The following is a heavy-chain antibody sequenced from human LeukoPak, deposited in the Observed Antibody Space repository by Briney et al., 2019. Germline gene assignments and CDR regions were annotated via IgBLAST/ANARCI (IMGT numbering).Heavy chain of an antibody. D-gene: IGHD5-12*01. V-gene: IGHV4-4*07. CDR3: ARDRAGYSGYEGDPFDV. CDR2: IYTSGST. CDR1: GGSMSTHL. Sequence: SETLSLTCTVSGGSMSTHLWSWIRQRAGKGPEWIGRIYTSGSTNYNPSLKSRVTMSVDTSKNQFSLKLSSVTAADTAMYYCARDRAGYSGYEGDPFDVWGQGTMVTVSS. J-gene: IGHJ3*01.